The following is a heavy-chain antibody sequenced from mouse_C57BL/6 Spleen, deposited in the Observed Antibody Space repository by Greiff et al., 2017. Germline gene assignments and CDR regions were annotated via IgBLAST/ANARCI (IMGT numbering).Heavy chain of an antibody. CDR1: GYTFTGYW. D-gene: IGHD1-1*01. V-gene: IGHV1-9*01. CDR2: ILPGSGST. Sequence: QVQLQQSGAELMKPGASVKLSCKATGYTFTGYWIEWVKQRPGHGLEWIGEILPGSGSTNYNEKFKGKATFTAYTSSNTAYMQLSSLTTEDSAIYYCASPLIYYYVSSPFAYWGQGTLVTVSA. J-gene: IGHJ3*01. CDR3: ASPLIYYYVSSPFAY.